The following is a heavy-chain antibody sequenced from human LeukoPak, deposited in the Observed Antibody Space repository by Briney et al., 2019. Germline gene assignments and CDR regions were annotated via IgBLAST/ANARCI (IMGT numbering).Heavy chain of an antibody. CDR2: MNPNSGNT. V-gene: IGHV1-8*01. CDR3: ARDATTFYDSSGYDAVDI. J-gene: IGHJ3*02. Sequence: ASVKVSCKASGYTFTSHDINWVRQATGQGLEWMGWMNPNSGNTGYAQKFQGRVTMTRNTSISTAYMELSSLRSEDTAVYYCARDATTFYDSSGYDAVDIWGQGTMVTVSS. CDR1: GYTFTSHD. D-gene: IGHD3-22*01.